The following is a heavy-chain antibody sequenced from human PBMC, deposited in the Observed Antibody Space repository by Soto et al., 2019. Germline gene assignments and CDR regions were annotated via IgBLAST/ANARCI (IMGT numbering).Heavy chain of an antibody. V-gene: IGHV3-21*01. J-gene: IGHJ6*03. D-gene: IGHD6-19*01. CDR3: ARDATAVARGLVLDYYYYMDV. CDR1: GFTFSSYS. Sequence: GGSLRLSCAASGFTFSSYSMNWVRQAPGKGLEWVSSISSSSSYIYYADSVKGRFTISRDNAKNSLYLQMNSLRAEDTAVYYCARDATAVARGLVLDYYYYMDVWGKGTTVTVSS. CDR2: ISSSSSYI.